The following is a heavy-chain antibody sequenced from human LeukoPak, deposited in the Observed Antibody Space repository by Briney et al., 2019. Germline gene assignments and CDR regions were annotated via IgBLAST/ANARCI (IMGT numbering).Heavy chain of an antibody. CDR3: AKDSLGYSSSWYSY. CDR2: ISGSGGST. CDR1: GFTFSSYA. Sequence: GGSLRLSCAASGFTFSSYAMSWVRQAPGKGLEWVSGISGSGGSTYYADSVKGRFTISRDNSKNTLYLQANSLRAEDTAVYYCAKDSLGYSSSWYSYWGQGTLVTVSS. D-gene: IGHD6-13*01. V-gene: IGHV3-23*01. J-gene: IGHJ4*02.